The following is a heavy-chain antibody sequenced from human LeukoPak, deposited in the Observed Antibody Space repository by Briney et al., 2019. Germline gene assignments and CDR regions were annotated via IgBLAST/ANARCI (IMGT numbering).Heavy chain of an antibody. CDR3: ARPVVPAAFDAFDI. CDR1: GYSFTSYW. J-gene: IGHJ3*02. CDR2: IYPGDSDT. Sequence: GESLKVSCKGSGYSFTSYWIGWVRQLPGKGLEWMGIIYPGDSDTRYSPSFQGQVTISADKSISTAYLQWSSLKASDAAMYYCARPVVPAAFDAFDIWGQGTMVTVSS. D-gene: IGHD2-2*01. V-gene: IGHV5-51*01.